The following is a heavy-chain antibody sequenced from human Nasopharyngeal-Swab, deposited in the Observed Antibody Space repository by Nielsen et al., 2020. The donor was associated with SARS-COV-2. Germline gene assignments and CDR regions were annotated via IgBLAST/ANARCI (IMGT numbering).Heavy chain of an antibody. CDR2: IKQDGSEK. CDR1: GFIFSSHW. Sequence: GGSLRLSCAASGFIFSSHWMTWVRQPPGRGLEWVANIKQDGSEKEYADSVKGRFTISRDNAKNALYLQMNSLRAEDTAVYYCATRSASWTRGDYWGQGTLVTVSS. CDR3: ATRSASWTRGDY. V-gene: IGHV3-7*03. D-gene: IGHD2-2*01. J-gene: IGHJ4*02.